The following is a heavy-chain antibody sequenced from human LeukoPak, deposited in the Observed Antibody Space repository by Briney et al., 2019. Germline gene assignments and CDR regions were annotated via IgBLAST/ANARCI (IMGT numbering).Heavy chain of an antibody. CDR3: AKDRAPPVHLLWFGELYPRYYYYGMDV. V-gene: IGHV3-23*01. CDR1: GFTFSSYA. Sequence: GGSLRLSCAAAGFTFSSYAMSWVRQAPGKGLEWVSAISGSGGSTYYADSVKGRLTISRDNSKNTLYLQMNSLRAEDTAVYYCAKDRAPPVHLLWFGELYPRYYYYGMDVWGQGTTVTVSS. CDR2: ISGSGGST. D-gene: IGHD3-10*01. J-gene: IGHJ6*02.